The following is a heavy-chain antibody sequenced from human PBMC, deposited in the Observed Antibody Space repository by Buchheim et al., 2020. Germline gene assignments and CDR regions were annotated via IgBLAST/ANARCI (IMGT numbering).Heavy chain of an antibody. CDR3: ARDPSGRGMDV. V-gene: IGHV3-13*04. Sequence: EVQLVESGGGLVQPGGSLRLSCAASGFTFSSYDMQWVRQVSGKGLEWVSAVGMAGDTHYSGSVRGRFTISRENAQNSVYLQMNNWRAGDTAVYYCARDPSGRGMDVWGQGTT. J-gene: IGHJ6*02. CDR1: GFTFSSYD. CDR2: VGMAGDT.